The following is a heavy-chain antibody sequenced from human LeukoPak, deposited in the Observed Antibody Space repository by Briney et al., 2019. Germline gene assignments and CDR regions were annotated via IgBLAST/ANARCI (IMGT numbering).Heavy chain of an antibody. J-gene: IGHJ3*02. CDR1: GYSFTSYW. CDR3: ARRPAGIGELKGGFDI. V-gene: IGHV5-51*01. D-gene: IGHD3-10*01. CDR2: IYLGDSDT. Sequence: GESLKISCKGSGYSFTSYWIGWVRQMPGKGLEWMGIIYLGDSDTSYSPSFQGQVTISADKSISTAYLQWSSLKASDTAMYYCARRPAGIGELKGGFDIWGQGTMVTVSS.